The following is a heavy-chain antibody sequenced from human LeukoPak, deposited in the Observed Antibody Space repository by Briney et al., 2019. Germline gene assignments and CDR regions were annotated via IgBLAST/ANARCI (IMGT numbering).Heavy chain of an antibody. J-gene: IGHJ5*02. CDR2: ISWDSGSI. CDR1: GFTFDDYA. D-gene: IGHD1-26*01. V-gene: IGHV3-9*01. Sequence: PGRSLRLSCAASGFTFDDYAMHWVRQAPGKGLEWVSGISWDSGSIGYADSVKGRFTISRDNAKNSLYLQMNSLRAEDTALYYCARRMVGATDWFDPWGQGTLVTVSS. CDR3: ARRMVGATDWFDP.